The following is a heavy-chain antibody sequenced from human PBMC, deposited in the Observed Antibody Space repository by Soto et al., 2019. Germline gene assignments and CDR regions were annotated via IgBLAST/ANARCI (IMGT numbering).Heavy chain of an antibody. CDR1: GYKFTNYY. CDR3: AGDQGIPGQYWYIDL. Sequence: QVVLVQSGAEVKKPGDSVKGSCKSSGYKFTNYYIHWVRQAPGQGPEWMGWVNPKRGDAINAQKFQGGVTINRDVATTTDCLEVNSLKPDDTAGYFCAGDQGIPGQYWYIDLWGRGTLVTVSS. CDR2: VNPKRGDA. V-gene: IGHV1-2*02. J-gene: IGHJ2*01. D-gene: IGHD1-20*01.